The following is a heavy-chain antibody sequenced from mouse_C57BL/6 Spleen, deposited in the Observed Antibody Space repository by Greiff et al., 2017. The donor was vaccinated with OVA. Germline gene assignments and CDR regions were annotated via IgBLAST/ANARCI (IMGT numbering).Heavy chain of an antibody. CDR1: GYAFSSSW. Sequence: VQLQQSGPELVKPGASVKISCKASGYAFSSSWMNWVKQRPGKGLEWVGRIYPGDGDTNYNGKFKGKATLTADKSSSTAYMQLSSLTSEDSAVYFCARSVYEGYYGYFDYWGQGTTLTVSS. CDR2: IYPGDGDT. J-gene: IGHJ2*01. CDR3: ARSVYEGYYGYFDY. D-gene: IGHD2-3*01. V-gene: IGHV1-82*01.